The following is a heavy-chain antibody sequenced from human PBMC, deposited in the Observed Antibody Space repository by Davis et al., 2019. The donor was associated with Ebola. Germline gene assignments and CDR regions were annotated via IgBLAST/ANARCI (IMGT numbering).Heavy chain of an antibody. CDR3: ARDTVGSCSGGSCYKGYYYYGMDV. J-gene: IGHJ6*02. V-gene: IGHV4-34*01. D-gene: IGHD2-15*01. CDR2: IYYSGST. CDR1: GGSFSGYY. Sequence: PSETLSLTCAVYGGSFSGYYWGWIRQPPGKGLEWIGSIYYSGSTYYNPSLKSRVTISVDTSKNQFSLKLSSVTAADTAVYYCARDTVGSCSGGSCYKGYYYYGMDVWGQGTTVTVSS.